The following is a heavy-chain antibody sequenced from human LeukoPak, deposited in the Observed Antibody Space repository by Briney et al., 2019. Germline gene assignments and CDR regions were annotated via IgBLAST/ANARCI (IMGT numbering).Heavy chain of an antibody. J-gene: IGHJ4*02. Sequence: ASVKVSCKASGGTFSSYAISWVRQAPGQGLEWMGRIIPILGIANYAQKFQGRVTITADKSTSTAYMELSSLRSEDTAVYYCAREEFCSGGSCYPQYWGQGTLVTVSS. CDR3: AREEFCSGGSCYPQY. CDR1: GGTFSSYA. V-gene: IGHV1-69*04. D-gene: IGHD2-15*01. CDR2: IIPILGIA.